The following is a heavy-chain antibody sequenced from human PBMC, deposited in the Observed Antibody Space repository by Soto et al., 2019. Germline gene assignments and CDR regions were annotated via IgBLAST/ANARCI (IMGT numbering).Heavy chain of an antibody. J-gene: IGHJ4*02. V-gene: IGHV3-33*01. CDR2: IWYDGSNK. CDR3: ARSGYSYGNSTFDY. D-gene: IGHD5-18*01. CDR1: GFTFSNYG. Sequence: GGSLRLSCAASGFTFSNYGMHWVRQAPGKGLEWVAVIWYDGSNKYYADSVKGRFTISRDNSKNTLYLQMNSLRAEDTAVYYCARSGYSYGNSTFDYWGQGTLVTVSS.